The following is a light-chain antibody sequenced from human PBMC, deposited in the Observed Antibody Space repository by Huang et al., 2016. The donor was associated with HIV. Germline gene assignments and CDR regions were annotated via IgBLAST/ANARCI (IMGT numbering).Light chain of an antibody. CDR1: QGIGNS. J-gene: IGKJ1*01. Sequence: DIQMTQSPSSLSASVGDRVTITCRASQGIGNSLAWYQQKPEKAPRLLLYATSRWESGDPSRFSGSGSGTHYTLTISTLQPEDIASYYCQQYHGIPWTFGQGTKVDIK. CDR3: QQYHGIPWT. CDR2: ATS. V-gene: IGKV1-NL1*01.